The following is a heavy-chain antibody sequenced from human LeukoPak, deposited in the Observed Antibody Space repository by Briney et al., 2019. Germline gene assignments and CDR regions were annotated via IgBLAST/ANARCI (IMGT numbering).Heavy chain of an antibody. CDR3: ALKGATAYYYYMDV. Sequence: GASVKVSCKASGGTFSSYAISWVRQAPGQGLEWMGGIIPIFGTANYAQKFQGRVTITADKSTSTAYMELSSLRSEDTAVYYCALKGATAYYYYMDVWGKGTTVTVSS. CDR1: GGTFSSYA. D-gene: IGHD5-24*01. J-gene: IGHJ6*03. CDR2: IIPIFGTA. V-gene: IGHV1-69*06.